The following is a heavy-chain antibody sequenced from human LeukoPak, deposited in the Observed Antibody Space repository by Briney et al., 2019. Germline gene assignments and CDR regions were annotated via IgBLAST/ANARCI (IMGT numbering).Heavy chain of an antibody. V-gene: IGHV4-59*01. CDR2: IYHSGST. CDR1: GDSISSYY. J-gene: IGHJ4*02. CDR3: ATGYSSTWYYFDY. Sequence: PSETLSLTCTVSGDSISSYYWSWIRQPPGKGLEWIGYIYHSGSTNYNPSLKSRVAISADTSKDQFSLKLASVTAADTAVYYCATGYSSTWYYFDYWGQGTLVTVSS. D-gene: IGHD6-13*01.